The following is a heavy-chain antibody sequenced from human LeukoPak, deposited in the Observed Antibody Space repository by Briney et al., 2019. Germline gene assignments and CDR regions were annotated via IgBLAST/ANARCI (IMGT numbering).Heavy chain of an antibody. CDR2: FDPEDGET. CDR1: GYTLTELS. D-gene: IGHD6-25*01. J-gene: IGHJ4*02. Sequence: ASVKVSCKVSGYTLTELSMHWVRQAPGKGLEWVGTFDPEDGETIYAQKFQGRVSMTEDTSTDTAYMELSSLRSGDTAVYYCARDQLSSGDFDYWGQGTLVTVSS. V-gene: IGHV1-24*01. CDR3: ARDQLSSGDFDY.